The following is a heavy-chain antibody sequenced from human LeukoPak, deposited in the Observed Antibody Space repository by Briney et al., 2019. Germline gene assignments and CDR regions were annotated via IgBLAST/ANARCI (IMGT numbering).Heavy chain of an antibody. CDR1: GGSIGSSTSY. J-gene: IGHJ4*02. Sequence: SETLSLTCTVSGGSIGSSTSYWGWIRQPPGTGLEWIGSIYYDGSAYYNPSLKSRVTISIDTSKNQFSLRLSSVTAADTAVYHCARHPVSSKTLDYWGQGTLVTVSS. CDR3: ARHPVSSKTLDY. V-gene: IGHV4-39*01. CDR2: IYYDGSA. D-gene: IGHD6-6*01.